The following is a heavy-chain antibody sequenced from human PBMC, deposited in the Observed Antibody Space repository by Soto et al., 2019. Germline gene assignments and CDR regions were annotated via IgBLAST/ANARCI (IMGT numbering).Heavy chain of an antibody. Sequence: QITLKESGPTLVKPTQTLTLTCTFSGFSVRRSGEAVGWIRQPPGKALEWLALIYWDDDKRYSPSLRSRLTIARGTSDNQVVLTMTNMDPVDTATYYCAHGDTLTYHGCVSGGQGTLVTVSS. D-gene: IGHD3-9*01. CDR2: IYWDDDK. CDR3: AHGDTLTYHGCVS. J-gene: IGHJ4*02. CDR1: GFSVRRSGEA. V-gene: IGHV2-5*02.